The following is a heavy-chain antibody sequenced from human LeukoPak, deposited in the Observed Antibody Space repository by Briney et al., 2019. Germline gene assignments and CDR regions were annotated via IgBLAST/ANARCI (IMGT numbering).Heavy chain of an antibody. V-gene: IGHV3-11*01. D-gene: IGHD3-22*01. Sequence: GGSLRLSCAASGFTFSDFYMSWIRQAPGKGLEWVSYISSSGSTIYYADSVKGRFTISRDNAKNSLYLQMNSLRAEDTAVYYCARKTVVITYYCYYYMDVWGKGTTVTVSS. CDR2: ISSSGSTI. CDR1: GFTFSDFY. CDR3: ARKTVVITYYCYYYMDV. J-gene: IGHJ6*03.